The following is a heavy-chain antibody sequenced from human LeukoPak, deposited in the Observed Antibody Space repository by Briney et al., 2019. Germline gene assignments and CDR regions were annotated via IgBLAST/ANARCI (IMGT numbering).Heavy chain of an antibody. Sequence: GGSLRLSCAASGFTFDDYGMSWVRQAPGKGLEWVPGINWNGGSTGYADSVKGRFTISRDNAKNTLFLQMNSLGADDTAVYYCARGCSGNSCYRSDYWGQGTLVTVSS. CDR3: ARGCSGNSCYRSDY. J-gene: IGHJ4*02. D-gene: IGHD2-15*01. CDR1: GFTFDDYG. CDR2: INWNGGST. V-gene: IGHV3-20*04.